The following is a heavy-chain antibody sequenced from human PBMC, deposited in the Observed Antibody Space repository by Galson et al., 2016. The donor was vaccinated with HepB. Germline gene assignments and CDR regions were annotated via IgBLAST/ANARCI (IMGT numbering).Heavy chain of an antibody. CDR3: AKDFSGWRCFDY. Sequence: SVKVSCKASGYTFTSYGISWVRQAPGQGLEWMGWISPYNGNTKYAPKLQARVTMTTDTSTSTAYMELRSLKSEDTAIYYCAKDFSGWRCFDYWGQGTLVTVSS. V-gene: IGHV1-18*01. J-gene: IGHJ4*02. CDR2: ISPYNGNT. CDR1: GYTFTSYG. D-gene: IGHD6-19*01.